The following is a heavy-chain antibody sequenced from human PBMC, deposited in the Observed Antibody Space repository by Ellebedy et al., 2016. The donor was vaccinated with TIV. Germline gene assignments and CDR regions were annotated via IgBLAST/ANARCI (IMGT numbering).Heavy chain of an antibody. D-gene: IGHD6-19*01. J-gene: IGHJ4*02. V-gene: IGHV1-69*13. Sequence: AASVKVSCKASGGTFSSYANSWVRHAPGQGLEWMGGFIPIFGTANYAKKFQGRVTITADESTSTAYMELSSLRSEDTAVYYCASGEQWLAPAYWGQGTLVTVSS. CDR2: FIPIFGTA. CDR3: ASGEQWLAPAY. CDR1: GGTFSSYA.